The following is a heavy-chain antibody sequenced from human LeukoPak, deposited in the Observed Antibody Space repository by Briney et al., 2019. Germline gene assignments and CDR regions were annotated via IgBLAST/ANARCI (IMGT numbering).Heavy chain of an antibody. D-gene: IGHD4-17*01. Sequence: SETLSLTCTVSGGSISSYYWSWIRQPAGKGLEWIGRIYTSGSTNYNPSLKSRVTMLVDTSKNQFFLKLSSVTAADTAVYYCARDLGYGDIYYYGMDVWGQGTTVTVSS. CDR1: GGSISSYY. V-gene: IGHV4-4*07. CDR3: ARDLGYGDIYYYGMDV. J-gene: IGHJ6*02. CDR2: IYTSGST.